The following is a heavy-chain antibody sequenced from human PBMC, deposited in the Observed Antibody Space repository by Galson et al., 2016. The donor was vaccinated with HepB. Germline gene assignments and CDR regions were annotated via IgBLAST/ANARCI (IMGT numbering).Heavy chain of an antibody. D-gene: IGHD1-26*01. CDR1: GFLFHNYA. V-gene: IGHV3-23*01. Sequence: SLRLSCAVSGFLFHNYAMSWVWQPPGKGLEWVSGISAAGEATYYADSVKGRSTISRDNSQKTVSLQIDSLRGDDTAIYYCAKGGKSDYWGQGTQVTVSS. CDR3: AKGGKSDY. J-gene: IGHJ4*02. CDR2: ISAAGEAT.